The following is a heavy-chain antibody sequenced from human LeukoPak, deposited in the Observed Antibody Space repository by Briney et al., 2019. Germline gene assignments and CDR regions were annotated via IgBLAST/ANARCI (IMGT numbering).Heavy chain of an antibody. CDR3: AKSSLGPNHPFDY. Sequence: GGSLRLSCAASGFTFSTYAMSWVRQAPGKGLEWVSVIGGTGDSTYYTDSVKGRFTISRDNSKNALYLQMNSLRAEDTAVYYCAKSSLGPNHPFDYWGQGTLVTVSS. CDR2: IGGTGDST. V-gene: IGHV3-23*01. CDR1: GFTFSTYA. J-gene: IGHJ4*02.